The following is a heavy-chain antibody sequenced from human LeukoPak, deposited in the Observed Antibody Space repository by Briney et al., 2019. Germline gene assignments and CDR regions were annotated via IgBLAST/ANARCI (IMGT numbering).Heavy chain of an antibody. V-gene: IGHV7-4-1*02. CDR2: INTNTGNP. J-gene: IGHJ4*02. Sequence: ASVKVSCKASGYTFTSYAMNWVRQAPGQGLEWMGWINTNTGNPTYAQGFTGRFVFSLDTSVSTAYLQISSLKAEDTAVYYCARDSDYDFWSGYFTYFDYWGQGTLVTVSS. CDR1: GYTFTSYA. D-gene: IGHD3-3*01. CDR3: ARDSDYDFWSGYFTYFDY.